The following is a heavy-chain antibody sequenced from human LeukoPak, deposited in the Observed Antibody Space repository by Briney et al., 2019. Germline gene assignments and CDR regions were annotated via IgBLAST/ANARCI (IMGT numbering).Heavy chain of an antibody. D-gene: IGHD3-22*01. J-gene: IGHJ4*02. V-gene: IGHV4-31*03. CDR3: AREMYYYDSSGYSTPTGYFDY. CDR1: GGSISSGGYY. Sequence: PSKTLSLTCTVSGGSISSGGYYWSWIRQHPGKGLEWIGYIYYSGSTYYNPSLESRVTISVDTSKNQFSLKLSSVTAADTAVYYCAREMYYYDSSGYSTPTGYFDYWGQGTLVTVSS. CDR2: IYYSGST.